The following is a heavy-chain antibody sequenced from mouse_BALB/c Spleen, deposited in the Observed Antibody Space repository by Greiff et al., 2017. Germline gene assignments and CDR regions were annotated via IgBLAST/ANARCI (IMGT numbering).Heavy chain of an antibody. V-gene: IGHV6-6*02. CDR2: IRLKSNNYAT. CDR1: GFTFSNYW. Sequence: EVKLEESGGGLVQPGGSMKLSCVASGFTFSNYWMNWVRQSPEKGLEWVAEIRLKSNNYATHYAESVKGRFTISRDDSKSSVYLQMNNLRAEDTGIYYCTRPLKGYYAMDYWGQGTSVTVSS. CDR3: TRPLKGYYAMDY. J-gene: IGHJ4*01.